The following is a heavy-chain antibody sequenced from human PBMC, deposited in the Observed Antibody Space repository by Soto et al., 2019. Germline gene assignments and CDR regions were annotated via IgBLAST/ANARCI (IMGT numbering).Heavy chain of an antibody. CDR2: ISSSSSYI. J-gene: IGHJ6*02. Sequence: GGSLRLSCAASGFTFSSYSVNWVRQAPGKGLEWVSSISSSSSYIYYADSVKGRFTISRDNAKNSLYLQMNSLRAEDTAVYYCARDRQTDYGMDVWGQGTTVTVSS. V-gene: IGHV3-21*01. CDR3: ARDRQTDYGMDV. CDR1: GFTFSSYS.